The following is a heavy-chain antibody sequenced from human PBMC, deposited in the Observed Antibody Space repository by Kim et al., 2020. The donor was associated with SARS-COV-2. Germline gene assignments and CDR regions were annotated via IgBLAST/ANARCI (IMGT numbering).Heavy chain of an antibody. V-gene: IGHV3-74*01. CDR2: ITQDGSST. Sequence: GGSLRLSCAASGFTFINYGMYWVRQAPGKGLLWVSTITQDGSSTTYADSVKGRFTISRDNAKNTVYLQMNSLRAEDTAVYYCARTNYFDYWGQGTLVTVS. CDR1: GFTFINYG. CDR3: ARTNYFDY. J-gene: IGHJ4*02.